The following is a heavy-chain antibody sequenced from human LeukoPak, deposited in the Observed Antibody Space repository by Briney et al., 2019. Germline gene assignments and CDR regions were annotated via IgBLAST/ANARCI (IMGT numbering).Heavy chain of an antibody. J-gene: IGHJ4*02. CDR1: GGSFSGYY. V-gene: IGHV4-34*01. CDR3: ARSRGEYSFVPCFCYFDY. Sequence: SETLSLTCAVYGGSFSGYYWSWIRQPPGKGLEWIGEINHSGSTNYNPSLKSRVTISVDTSKNQFSLKLSSVTAADTAVYYCARSRGEYSFVPCFCYFDYGGEETLVTVSS. D-gene: IGHD4-4*01. CDR2: INHSGST.